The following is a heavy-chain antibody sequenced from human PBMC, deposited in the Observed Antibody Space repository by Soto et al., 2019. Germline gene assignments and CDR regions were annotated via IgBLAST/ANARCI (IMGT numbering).Heavy chain of an antibody. V-gene: IGHV3-23*01. CDR3: AKYVIVAVGSLPEYFQH. Sequence: VQLLESGGGLVQPGGSLRLSCAASGFTFSSYAMSWVRQAPGKGLEWVSGISDSAGSTYYADSVKGRFTISRDNSKNTLYLQMNSLRAEDTAVYYCAKYVIVAVGSLPEYFQHWGQGTLVTVSS. CDR2: ISDSAGST. CDR1: GFTFSSYA. D-gene: IGHD6-13*01. J-gene: IGHJ1*01.